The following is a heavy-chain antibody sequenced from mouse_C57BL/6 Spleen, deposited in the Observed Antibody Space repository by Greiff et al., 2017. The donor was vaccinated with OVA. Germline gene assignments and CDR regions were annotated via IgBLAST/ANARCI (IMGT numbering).Heavy chain of an antibody. D-gene: IGHD3-2*02. CDR3: ARHSSGYGIAY. Sequence: EVKLQESGGGLVQPGESLKLSCESNEYEFPSHDMSWVRKTPEKRLELVADINSDGGSTYYPDPMERRFIISRDNTKKTLYLKMSRLRADDTALYYCARHSSGYGIAYWGQGTLVTVSA. V-gene: IGHV5-2*01. J-gene: IGHJ3*01. CDR2: INSDGGST. CDR1: EYEFPSHD.